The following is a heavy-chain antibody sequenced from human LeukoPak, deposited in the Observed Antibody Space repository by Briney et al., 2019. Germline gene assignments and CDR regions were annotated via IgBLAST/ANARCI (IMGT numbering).Heavy chain of an antibody. V-gene: IGHV1-2*02. D-gene: IGHD3-3*01. CDR1: GFTFTGYY. J-gene: IGHJ4*02. Sequence: RASVKVSGKASGFTFTGYYIHWVRQAPGQGPEWMGWISPDSGGTNYAQKFQGRVTVTGDSSISTAYMELSGLRSDDTAVYYCARDSIRGVRLLDYWGQGTLVTVSS. CDR2: ISPDSGGT. CDR3: ARDSIRGVRLLDY.